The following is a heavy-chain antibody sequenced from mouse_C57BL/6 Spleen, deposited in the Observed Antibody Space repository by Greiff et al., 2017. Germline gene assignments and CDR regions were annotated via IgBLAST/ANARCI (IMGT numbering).Heavy chain of an antibody. Sequence: EVKLLESGPGLVKPSQSLSLTCSVTGYSITSGYYWNWIRQFPGNKLEWMGYISYDGSNNYNPSLKNRISITRDTSKNQFFLKLNSVTTEDTATYYCALIYYGYFFDYWGQGTTLTVSS. CDR2: ISYDGSN. CDR1: GYSITSGYY. D-gene: IGHD2-2*01. J-gene: IGHJ2*01. CDR3: ALIYYGYFFDY. V-gene: IGHV3-6*01.